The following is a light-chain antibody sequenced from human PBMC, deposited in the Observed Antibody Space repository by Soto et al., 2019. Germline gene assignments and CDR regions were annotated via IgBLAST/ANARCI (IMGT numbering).Light chain of an antibody. V-gene: IGKV3-15*01. CDR1: QSVDSN. CDR3: QQYNNWPLT. Sequence: EIVMTQSPATLSVSPGERATLSCRASQSVDSNLAWYQQKPGQAPRLLIYGASTRATGIPARFSGSWSGTEFTITISSLQSEDFAVYYCQQYNNWPLTFGGGTKVDIK. J-gene: IGKJ4*01. CDR2: GAS.